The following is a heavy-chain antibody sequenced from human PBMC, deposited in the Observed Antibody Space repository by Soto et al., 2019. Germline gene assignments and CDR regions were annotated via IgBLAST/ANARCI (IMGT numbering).Heavy chain of an antibody. CDR1: GYTFTGYY. CDR2: INPNSGGT. V-gene: IGHV1-2*04. J-gene: IGHJ4*02. CDR3: ARGRFGELLRGAYYFDY. D-gene: IGHD3-10*01. Sequence: ASVKVSCKASGYTFTGYYMHWVRQAPGQGLEWMGRINPNSGGTNYAQKFQGWVTMTRDTSISTAYMELSRLRSDDTAVYYCARGRFGELLRGAYYFDYWGQGTLVTVSS.